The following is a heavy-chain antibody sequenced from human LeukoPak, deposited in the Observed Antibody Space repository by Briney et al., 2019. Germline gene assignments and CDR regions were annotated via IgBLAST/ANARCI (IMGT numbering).Heavy chain of an antibody. Sequence: ASVKVSCKASGYTFTSYYMHWVRQAPGQGLEWTGIINPSGGSTSYAQKFQGRVTMARDTSTSTVYMELSSLRSEDTAVYYCAIDGKSSGYSSGRAFDIWGQGTMVTVSS. CDR1: GYTFTSYY. V-gene: IGHV1-46*01. CDR2: INPSGGST. D-gene: IGHD3-3*01. J-gene: IGHJ3*02. CDR3: AIDGKSSGYSSGRAFDI.